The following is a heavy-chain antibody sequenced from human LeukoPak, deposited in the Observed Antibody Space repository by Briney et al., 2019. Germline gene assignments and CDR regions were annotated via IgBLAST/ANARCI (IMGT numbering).Heavy chain of an antibody. CDR1: GFTFSNAW. Sequence: NPGGSPRLSCAASGFTFSNAWMNWVRQTPGKGLEWVGRIKSKTDGGTKDYAVPVKGRFTISRDDSKNTLYLQMNSLKTEDTAVYYCTTDGIAVAGYFDYWGQGTLVTVSS. CDR2: IKSKTDGGTK. J-gene: IGHJ4*02. D-gene: IGHD6-19*01. V-gene: IGHV3-15*01. CDR3: TTDGIAVAGYFDY.